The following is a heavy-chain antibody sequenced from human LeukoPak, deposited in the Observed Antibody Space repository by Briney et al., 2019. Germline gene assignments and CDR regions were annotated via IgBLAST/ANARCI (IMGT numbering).Heavy chain of an antibody. CDR2: IYYSGST. V-gene: IGHV4-59*12. D-gene: IGHD3-10*01. J-gene: IGHJ6*04. CDR3: ARVKSMVRGDYGMDV. Sequence: SETLSLTCTVSGGSISSYYWSWIRQPPGKGLEWIGYIYYSGSTNYNPSLKSRVTMSVDTSKNQFSLKLSSVTAADTAVYYCARVKSMVRGDYGMDVWGKGTTVTISS. CDR1: GGSISSYY.